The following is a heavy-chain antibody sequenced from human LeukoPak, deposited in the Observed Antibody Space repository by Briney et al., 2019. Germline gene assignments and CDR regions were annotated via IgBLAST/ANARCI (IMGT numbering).Heavy chain of an antibody. Sequence: GGSLRLSCAASGFTFSNYVMTWVRQAPGEGLEWVSAISGSGGSTYYADSVKGRFTISRDNSKNTLYLQMNSLRAEDTAVYYCAKDTTWIQLWFDYWGQGTLVTVSS. CDR1: GFTFSNYV. D-gene: IGHD5-18*01. J-gene: IGHJ4*02. CDR2: ISGSGGST. V-gene: IGHV3-23*01. CDR3: AKDTTWIQLWFDY.